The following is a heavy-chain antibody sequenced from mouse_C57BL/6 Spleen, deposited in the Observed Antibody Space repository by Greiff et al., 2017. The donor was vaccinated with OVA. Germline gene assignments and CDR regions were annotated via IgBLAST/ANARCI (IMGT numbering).Heavy chain of an antibody. CDR3: AREGY. Sequence: EVQLQQSGPGLVKPSQSLSLTCSVTGYSITSGYYWNWIRQFPGNKLEWMGYISYDGSNKYNPSLKNRISITRDTSKNQFFLKLNSVTTEDTATYYCAREGYWGQGTTLTVSS. J-gene: IGHJ2*01. CDR2: ISYDGSN. V-gene: IGHV3-6*01. CDR1: GYSITSGYY.